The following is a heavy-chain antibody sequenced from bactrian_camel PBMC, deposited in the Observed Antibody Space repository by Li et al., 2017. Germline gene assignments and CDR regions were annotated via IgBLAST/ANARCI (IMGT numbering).Heavy chain of an antibody. CDR1: GYDFDQW. CDR3: AARVKTRLQLYLLQPDQWPD. D-gene: IGHD1*01. CDR2: KYTGGGDT. Sequence: HVQLVESGGGSVEAGGSLRLSCVGYGYDFDQWMGWFRQAPGKEREGIACKYTGGGDTFYADTVKGRFTVSQDNRKNVLHLEMNNLTQQDTATYYCAARVKTRLQLYLLQPDQWPDWGQGTQVTVS. V-gene: IGHV3S6*01. J-gene: IGHJ4*01.